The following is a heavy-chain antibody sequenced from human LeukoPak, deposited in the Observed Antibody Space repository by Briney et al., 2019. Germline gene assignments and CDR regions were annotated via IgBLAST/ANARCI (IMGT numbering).Heavy chain of an antibody. CDR1: GYTFTSYG. CDR2: ISAYNGNT. J-gene: IGHJ4*02. V-gene: IGHV1-18*01. CDR3: ARWNIYSGSYLFDY. D-gene: IGHD1-26*01. Sequence: ASVKVSYKASGYTFTSYGISWVRQAPGQGLEWMGWISAYNGNTNYAQKLQGRVTMTTDTSTSTAYMELRSLRSDDTAVYYCARWNIYSGSYLFDYWGQGTLVTVSS.